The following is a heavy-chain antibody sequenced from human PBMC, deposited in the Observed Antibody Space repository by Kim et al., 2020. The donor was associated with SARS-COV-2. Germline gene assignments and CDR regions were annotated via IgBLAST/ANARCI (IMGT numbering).Heavy chain of an antibody. D-gene: IGHD3-10*01. J-gene: IGHJ6*02. CDR1: GGAFSGHY. CDR3: SRGNWSPYGAGSPKYGLDV. V-gene: IGHV4-34*01. Sequence: SETLSLTCTVYGGAFSGHYWTWIRQSPGKALEWIGEISDSGSTYYNPSLKSRVTISFGTSKTEFSLRVHSVTAADTAVYYCSRGNWSPYGAGSPKYGLDVWGQGTTVTVSS. CDR2: ISDSGST.